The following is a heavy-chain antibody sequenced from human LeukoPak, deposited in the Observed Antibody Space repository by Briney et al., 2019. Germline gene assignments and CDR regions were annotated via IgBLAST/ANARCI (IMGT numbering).Heavy chain of an antibody. V-gene: IGHV4-34*01. Sequence: SETLSLTCAVYGGSFSGYYWSWIRQPPGKGLEWIGEINHSGSTNYNPSLKSRVTISVDTSKNQFSLKLSSVTAADTAVYYCARLGSIIGLYAFDIWGQGTMVTVSS. J-gene: IGHJ3*02. CDR3: ARLGSIIGLYAFDI. D-gene: IGHD6-13*01. CDR2: INHSGST. CDR1: GGSFSGYY.